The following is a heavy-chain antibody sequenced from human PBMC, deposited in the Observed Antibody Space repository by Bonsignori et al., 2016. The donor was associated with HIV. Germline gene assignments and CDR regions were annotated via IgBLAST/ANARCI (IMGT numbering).Heavy chain of an antibody. J-gene: IGHJ4*02. Sequence: WVRQAPGQGLEWMGWISGYNANTHYAQKFQGRVTVTTDTSTSTAYMELRSLGSGDTAVYYCARAPYDSGTFPLGYWGQGTLVTVSS. V-gene: IGHV1-18*01. D-gene: IGHD3-10*01. CDR2: ISGYNANT. CDR3: ARAPYDSGTFPLGY.